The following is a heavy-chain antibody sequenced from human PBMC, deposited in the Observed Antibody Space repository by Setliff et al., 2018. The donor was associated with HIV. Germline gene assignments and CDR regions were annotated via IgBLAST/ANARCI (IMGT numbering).Heavy chain of an antibody. CDR2: TYHSGST. D-gene: IGHD6-13*01. V-gene: IGHV4-4*02. CDR1: GGSISSSNW. CDR3: ARDGLRQQLGFDY. J-gene: IGHJ4*02. Sequence: PSETLSLTCAVSGGSISSSNWWSWVRQPPGKGLEWIGETYHSGSTNYNPSLKSRVTISVDTSKNQFSLKVTSVTAADTAVYYCARDGLRQQLGFDYWGQGTLVTVSS.